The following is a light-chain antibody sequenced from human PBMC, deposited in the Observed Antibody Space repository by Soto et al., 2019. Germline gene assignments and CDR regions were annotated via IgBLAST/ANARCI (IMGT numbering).Light chain of an antibody. V-gene: IGLV2-8*01. J-gene: IGLJ2*01. CDR1: SSDVGGYVY. CDR3: SSYAGTNIDVV. Sequence: QSALTEPPSASGSPGQSVTISCTGTSSDVGGYVYVSWYQQYPGKAPKLIIYEVNKRTSGVPDRFSGSKSGNTASLTVSGLQAEDEADYYCSSYAGTNIDVVFGGGTKLTVL. CDR2: EVN.